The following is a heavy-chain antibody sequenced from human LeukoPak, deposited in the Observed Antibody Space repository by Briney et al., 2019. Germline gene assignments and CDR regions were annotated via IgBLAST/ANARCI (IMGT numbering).Heavy chain of an antibody. J-gene: IGHJ6*03. CDR2: INHSGST. CDR3: ARRGRSSSWYVSYYYYYMDV. V-gene: IGHV4-34*01. Sequence: GSLRLSCAASGFTFSSYVMSWVRQPPGKGLEWIGEINHSGSTNYNPSLKSRVTISVDASKNQFSLKLSSVTAADTAVYYCARRGRSSSWYVSYYYYYMDVWGKGTTVTVSS. D-gene: IGHD6-13*01. CDR1: GFTFSSYV.